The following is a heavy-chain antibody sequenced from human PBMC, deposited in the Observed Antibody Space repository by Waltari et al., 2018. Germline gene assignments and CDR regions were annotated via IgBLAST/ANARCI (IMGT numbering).Heavy chain of an antibody. Sequence: QLQLQESGPGLVKPSETLSLTCTVSGGSISSSSYYWGWIRQPPGKGLEWIGSIYYSGTTYYNPSLKSRVTISVDTSKNQFSLKLSSVTAADTAVYYCARAGYYDFWSGYSGRNWFDPWGQGTLVTVSS. J-gene: IGHJ5*02. CDR3: ARAGYYDFWSGYSGRNWFDP. CDR1: GGSISSSSYY. D-gene: IGHD3-3*01. CDR2: IYYSGTT. V-gene: IGHV4-39*07.